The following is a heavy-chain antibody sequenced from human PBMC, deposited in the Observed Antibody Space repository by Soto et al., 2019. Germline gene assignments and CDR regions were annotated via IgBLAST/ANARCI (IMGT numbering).Heavy chain of an antibody. CDR2: IYYSGST. Sequence: PSDTLSPTCTVYGGSIRSYYWSWIRQPPGKGLEWIGNIYYSGSTNYNPSRKSRVTMSVDMSKNQVSLKLSSVTAADTAVYYCTRVGGYYGDYPKFDSWGQGALVTVS. J-gene: IGHJ4*02. D-gene: IGHD4-17*01. V-gene: IGHV4-59*01. CDR1: GGSIRSYY. CDR3: TRVGGYYGDYPKFDS.